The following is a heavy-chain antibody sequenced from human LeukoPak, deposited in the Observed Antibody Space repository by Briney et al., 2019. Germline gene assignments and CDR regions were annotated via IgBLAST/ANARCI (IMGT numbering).Heavy chain of an antibody. V-gene: IGHV3-74*01. CDR3: ARISYDSSGYYDY. Sequence: GGSLTLSCAASGFTFSSYWMHWLRQAPGKGLVWVSRIDSDGNITSYADSVKGRFTISRDNAKNTLYLQMNSLRAEDTAVYYCARISYDSSGYYDYWGQGTLVTVSS. CDR2: IDSDGNIT. D-gene: IGHD3-22*01. CDR1: GFTFSSYW. J-gene: IGHJ4*02.